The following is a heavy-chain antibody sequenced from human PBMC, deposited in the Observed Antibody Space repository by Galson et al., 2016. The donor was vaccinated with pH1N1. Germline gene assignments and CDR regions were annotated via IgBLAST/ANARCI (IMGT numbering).Heavy chain of an antibody. CDR3: AKKIGPD. D-gene: IGHD3-22*01. CDR2: IKEDGSTK. Sequence: SLRLSCAASGFTFSSYWMSWIRQAPGKGLEWVANIKEDGSTKYYVDSVKGRFTISRDNAKNSLYLQMNSLRAEDTAVYYCAKKIGPDWGQGTLVTVSS. V-gene: IGHV3-7*01. J-gene: IGHJ4*02. CDR1: GFTFSSYW.